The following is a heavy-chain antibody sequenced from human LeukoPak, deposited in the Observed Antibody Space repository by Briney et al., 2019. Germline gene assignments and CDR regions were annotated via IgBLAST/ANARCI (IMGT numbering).Heavy chain of an antibody. V-gene: IGHV4-59*01. D-gene: IGHD3-10*01. CDR1: GGSISSYY. J-gene: IGHJ4*02. CDR2: IYYSGST. CDR3: ARHGYYDSGRGFDY. Sequence: PSETLSLTCTVSGGSISSYYWSWIRQPPGKGLEWIGYIYYSGSTNYNPSLKSRVTISVDTSKNQFSLKLSSVTAADTAVYYCARHGYYDSGRGFDYWGQGTLVTVSS.